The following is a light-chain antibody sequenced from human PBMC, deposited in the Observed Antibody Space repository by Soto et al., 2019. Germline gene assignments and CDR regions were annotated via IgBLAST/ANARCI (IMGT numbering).Light chain of an antibody. V-gene: IGKV3-15*01. Sequence: EIVMTQSPATLSASPGERATLSCRASQSVRSNLAWYQQKPGQAPRLLIYGASTRATGIPARFSGSGSGTEFTLSIGSLQSEDFAVYYCQQYNDWPTTFGQGTRLEIK. CDR2: GAS. CDR3: QQYNDWPTT. J-gene: IGKJ5*01. CDR1: QSVRSN.